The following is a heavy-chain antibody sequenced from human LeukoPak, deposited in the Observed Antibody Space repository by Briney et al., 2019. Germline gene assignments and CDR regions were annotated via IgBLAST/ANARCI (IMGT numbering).Heavy chain of an antibody. J-gene: IGHJ4*02. CDR2: IYYSGST. Sequence: SETLSLTCTVSGGSISSVDYYWSWIRQHPGKGLEWIGYIYYSGSTYYNPSLKSRVTISVDTSKHQFSLKLSSVTAADTAVYYCARDRGGYGDFDYWGQGTLVTVSS. D-gene: IGHD4-17*01. CDR3: ARDRGGYGDFDY. CDR1: GGSISSVDYY. V-gene: IGHV4-31*03.